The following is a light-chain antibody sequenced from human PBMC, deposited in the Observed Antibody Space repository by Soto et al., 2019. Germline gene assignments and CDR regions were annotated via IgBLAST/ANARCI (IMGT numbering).Light chain of an antibody. J-gene: IGLJ2*01. Sequence: QSALTQPPSASGSPGQSVTISCTGTSIDVGGYNYVSWYQQHPGKAPKLMIYEVSTRPSGVPDRFSGSKSGNTASLTVSGLQAEDEADYYCSSYAGSSTLFGGGTKLTVL. V-gene: IGLV2-8*01. CDR2: EVS. CDR1: SIDVGGYNY. CDR3: SSYAGSSTL.